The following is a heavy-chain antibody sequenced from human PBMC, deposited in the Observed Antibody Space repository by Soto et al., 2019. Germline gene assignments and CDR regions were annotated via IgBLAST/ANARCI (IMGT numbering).Heavy chain of an antibody. CDR2: IYWDDDK. J-gene: IGHJ4*02. CDR3: AHRPSYCSGGSCYSGFDY. Sequence: QITLKESGPTLVKPTQTLTLTCTFSGFSLSTSGVGVGWIRQPPGKALEWLALIYWDDDKRYSPSLKSRLTITKEATKNQVVLTMTNMDPVDTATYYCAHRPSYCSGGSCYSGFDYGGQGTLVTVSS. D-gene: IGHD2-15*01. V-gene: IGHV2-5*02. CDR1: GFSLSTSGVG.